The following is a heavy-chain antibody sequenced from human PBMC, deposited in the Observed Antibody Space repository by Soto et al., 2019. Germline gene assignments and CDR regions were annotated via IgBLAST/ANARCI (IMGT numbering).Heavy chain of an antibody. Sequence: PSETLSLTCTVPGYSISSGSYWAWIRQPPGKGPEWIASIYHGGTTYYNPSLKSRVTISVDTSKNQFSLKLSSVTAADTAVYYCARAGGAYSSSPGDWFDPWGQGTLVTVSS. CDR2: IYHGGTT. D-gene: IGHD6-6*01. CDR1: GYSISSGSY. CDR3: ARAGGAYSSSPGDWFDP. V-gene: IGHV4-38-2*02. J-gene: IGHJ5*02.